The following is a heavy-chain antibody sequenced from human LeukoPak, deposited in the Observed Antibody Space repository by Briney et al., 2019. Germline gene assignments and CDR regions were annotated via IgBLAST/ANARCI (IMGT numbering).Heavy chain of an antibody. V-gene: IGHV1-46*01. CDR1: GYTFTSYY. Sequence: ASVKASCKASGYTFTSYYMHWVRQAPGQGLEWMGIINPSGGSTSYAQKFQGRVTMTRDTSTSTVYMELSSLRSEDTAVYYCARVLVRGNYYHPYFDYWGQGTLVTVSS. CDR3: ARVLVRGNYYHPYFDY. CDR2: INPSGGST. J-gene: IGHJ4*02. D-gene: IGHD1-26*01.